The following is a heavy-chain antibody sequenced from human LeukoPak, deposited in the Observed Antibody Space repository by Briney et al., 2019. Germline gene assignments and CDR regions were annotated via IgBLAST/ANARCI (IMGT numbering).Heavy chain of an antibody. J-gene: IGHJ4*02. Sequence: ASVTVSCTASGYTFTSYSMNWVRQAPGQGLEWMGWIDTNTGNPTYAQGFTGRFVFSLDTSVSTAYLQISSLKAEDTAFYYCARDQRQISFDYWGQGTLVTVSS. CDR2: IDTNTGNP. CDR1: GYTFTSYS. CDR3: ARDQRQISFDY. D-gene: IGHD3-3*01. V-gene: IGHV7-4-1*02.